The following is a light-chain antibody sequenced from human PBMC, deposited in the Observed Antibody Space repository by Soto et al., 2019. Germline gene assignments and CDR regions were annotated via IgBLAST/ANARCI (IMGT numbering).Light chain of an antibody. CDR1: QSINSN. J-gene: IGKJ1*01. CDR3: RQYNNWPPTWT. Sequence: EIVMTQSPATLSVSPGERATVSCRASQSINSNLAWYQQIPGQPPRLLIYGASTRATGIPARFSGSGSGREFTLTISSLQSEDVAVYYCRQYNNWPPTWTFGQGTKVEI. V-gene: IGKV3-15*01. CDR2: GAS.